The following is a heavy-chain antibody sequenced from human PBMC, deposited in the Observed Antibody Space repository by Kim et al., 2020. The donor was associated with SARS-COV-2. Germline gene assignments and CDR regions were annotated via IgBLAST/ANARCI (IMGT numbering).Heavy chain of an antibody. Sequence: GGSLRLSCSASGFTFSSYAMHWVRQAPGKGLEYVSAISSNGGSTYYADSVKGRFTISRDNSKNTLYLQMSSLRAEDTAVYYCVKDGGYGYFIQNFDYWGQGTLVTVSS. D-gene: IGHD5-18*01. CDR3: VKDGGYGYFIQNFDY. CDR2: ISSNGGST. V-gene: IGHV3-64D*06. J-gene: IGHJ4*02. CDR1: GFTFSSYA.